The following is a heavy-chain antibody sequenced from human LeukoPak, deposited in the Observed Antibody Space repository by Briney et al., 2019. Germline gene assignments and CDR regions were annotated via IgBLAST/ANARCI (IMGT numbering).Heavy chain of an antibody. J-gene: IGHJ4*02. V-gene: IGHV4-34*01. CDR1: GGSFSGYY. CDR2: INHSGST. CDR3: ARHYCSGGSCYSEGETYFDY. Sequence: SETLSLTCAVYGGSFSGYYWSWIRQPPGKGLEWIGEINHSGSTNYNPSLKSRVTISVHTSKNQFSLKLSSVTAADTAVYYCARHYCSGGSCYSEGETYFDYWGQGTLVTVSS. D-gene: IGHD2-15*01.